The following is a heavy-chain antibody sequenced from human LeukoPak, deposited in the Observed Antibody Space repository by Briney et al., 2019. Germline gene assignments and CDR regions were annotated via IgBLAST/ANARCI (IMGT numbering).Heavy chain of an antibody. CDR3: AKDLSPISGYSKGFDY. CDR1: GFTFSSYA. J-gene: IGHJ4*02. CDR2: ISYDGGNK. V-gene: IGHV3-30*04. D-gene: IGHD5-12*01. Sequence: PGRSLRLSCVASGFTFSSYAMHWVRQAPGKGLEWVAVISYDGGNKYYADSVKGRFTISRDNSKNTLYLQMNSLRAEDTAVYYCAKDLSPISGYSKGFDYWGQGTLVTVSS.